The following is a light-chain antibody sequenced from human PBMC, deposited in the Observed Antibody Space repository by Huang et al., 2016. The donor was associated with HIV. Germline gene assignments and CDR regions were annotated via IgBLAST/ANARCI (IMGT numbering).Light chain of an antibody. CDR3: QQSYNTSWT. Sequence: DIQLTQSPSSLSASVGDRVTITCRASKNIHSVLNWYKKKPGKAPNLLIYASSSLQSGVPSRFSGSGSGTDFTLTISGLQPVDLGTYYCQQSYNTSWTFGQGTTVEIK. V-gene: IGKV1-39*01. CDR1: KNIHSV. J-gene: IGKJ1*01. CDR2: ASS.